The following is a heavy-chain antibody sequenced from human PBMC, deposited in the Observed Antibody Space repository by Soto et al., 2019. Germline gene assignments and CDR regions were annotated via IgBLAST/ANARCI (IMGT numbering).Heavy chain of an antibody. CDR3: AKGFIVVVTAIRPDDNFDV. CDR1: GFTFNTYA. Sequence: EVQLLESGGGLVQPGGSLRLSCAASGFTFNTYAMNWVRQVPGKGLEWVASISGGGGSTYYADSVKGRFTISRDTSKNTRYFQMNSLSAEDTAVYYCAKGFIVVVTAIRPDDNFDVWGQGTMVTVS. V-gene: IGHV3-23*01. J-gene: IGHJ3*01. CDR2: ISGGGGST. D-gene: IGHD2-21*02.